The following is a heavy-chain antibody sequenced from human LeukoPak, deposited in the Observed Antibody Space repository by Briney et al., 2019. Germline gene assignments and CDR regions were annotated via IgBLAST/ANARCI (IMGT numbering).Heavy chain of an antibody. CDR2: VYYTGTS. Sequence: SEILSLTCTVSGDSVSSHYWGWIRQPPGKGLEWIAYVYYTGTSNYNPSLKSRVTISIDTSKNQFSLKLISVTAADTAVYYCARYSNHVDYFDSWGQGTLVTVSS. D-gene: IGHD4-11*01. CDR1: GDSVSSHY. CDR3: ARYSNHVDYFDS. V-gene: IGHV4-59*02. J-gene: IGHJ4*02.